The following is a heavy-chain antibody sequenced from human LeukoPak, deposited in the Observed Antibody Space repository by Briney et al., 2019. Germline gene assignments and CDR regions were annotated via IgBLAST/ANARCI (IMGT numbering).Heavy chain of an antibody. J-gene: IGHJ6*03. Sequence: PSETLSLTCSVSGGPIISHYWSWIRQPPGKGLEWIGYISNSGSTDYNPSLRSRVTISINTSKNQFSLKLTSVTAADSAVYYRVRDALEGYYSYYYMDVWGRGTTVTVSS. CDR1: GGPIISHY. CDR3: VRDALEGYYSYYYMDV. V-gene: IGHV4-59*11. CDR2: ISNSGST. D-gene: IGHD1-1*01.